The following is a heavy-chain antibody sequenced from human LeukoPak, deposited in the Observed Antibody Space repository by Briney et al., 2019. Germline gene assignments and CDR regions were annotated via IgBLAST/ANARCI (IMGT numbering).Heavy chain of an antibody. J-gene: IGHJ4*02. Sequence: GGSLRLSCAASGFTFSSYAMSWVRQAPGKGLEWVSAISGSGGSTYHADSVKGRFTISRDNSKNTLYLQMNSLRAEDTAVYYCAKDSAYAYYGSGSYWDYWGQGTLVTVSS. V-gene: IGHV3-23*01. CDR2: ISGSGGST. CDR3: AKDSAYAYYGSGSYWDY. CDR1: GFTFSSYA. D-gene: IGHD3-10*01.